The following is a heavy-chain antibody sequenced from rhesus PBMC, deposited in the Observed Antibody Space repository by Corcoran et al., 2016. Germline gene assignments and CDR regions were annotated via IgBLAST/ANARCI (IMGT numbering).Heavy chain of an antibody. CDR1: GFTFSNVW. D-gene: IGHD6S26*01. CDR3: TTWYSSGWSTFDY. CDR2: IKSKADGGTT. V-gene: IGHV3-30*01. Sequence: EVQLAESGGGLVQPGGSLRLSCAASGFTFSNVWMNWVRQAPGKGLGWVARIKSKADGGTTDYAASVKGRFTISRDDSTNTLYLQMNSLKTEDTAVYYCTTWYSSGWSTFDYWGQGVLVTVSS. J-gene: IGHJ4*01.